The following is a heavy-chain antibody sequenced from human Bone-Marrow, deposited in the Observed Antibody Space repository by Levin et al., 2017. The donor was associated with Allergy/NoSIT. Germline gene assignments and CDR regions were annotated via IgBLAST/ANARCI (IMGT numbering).Heavy chain of an antibody. CDR1: GFTFSSYA. V-gene: IGHV3-30-3*01. D-gene: IGHD3-10*01. CDR3: ARDMAGVPGGY. J-gene: IGHJ4*02. CDR2: ISYDGSNK. Sequence: GESLKISCAASGFTFSSYAMHWVRQAPGKGLEWVAVISYDGSNKYYADSVKGRFTISRDNSKNTLYLQMNSLRAEDTAVYYCARDMAGVPGGYWGQGTLVTVSS.